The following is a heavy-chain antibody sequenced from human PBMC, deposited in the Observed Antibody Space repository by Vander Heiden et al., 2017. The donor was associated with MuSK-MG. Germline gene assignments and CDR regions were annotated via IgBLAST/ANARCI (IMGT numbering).Heavy chain of an antibody. D-gene: IGHD2-2*01. CDR2: VSYRGNT. V-gene: IGHV4-39*01. CDR3: AGASSTVIIENAFDI. Sequence: QLQLQESGPGLVKPSETLSLSCSVSGGSISSGSYFWAWIRQPPGMGLEWIGSVSYRGNTNYNPSLKSRVKMSRDTPVNQFSLKFTSVTAADTAVYYCAGASSTVIIENAFDIWGQGSRVPVSS. CDR1: GGSISSGSYF. J-gene: IGHJ3*02.